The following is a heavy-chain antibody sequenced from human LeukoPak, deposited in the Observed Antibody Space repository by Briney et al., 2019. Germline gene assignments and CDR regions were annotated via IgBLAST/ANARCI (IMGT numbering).Heavy chain of an antibody. CDR3: ARGYNYALDY. D-gene: IGHD2-2*01. J-gene: IGHJ4*02. CDR2: TYYRSKWYD. Sequence: SQTLSLTCAISGDSVSSNIVAWNWIRQSPSRGLEWLGRTYYRSKWYDDYALSVKSRMTVTPDTSKNQFSLQLNSVTPEDTALYYCARGYNYALDYWGQGTLVTVSS. V-gene: IGHV6-1*01. CDR1: GDSVSSNIVA.